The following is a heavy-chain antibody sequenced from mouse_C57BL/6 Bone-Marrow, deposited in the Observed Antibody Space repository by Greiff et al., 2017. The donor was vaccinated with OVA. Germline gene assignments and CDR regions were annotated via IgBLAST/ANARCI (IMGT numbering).Heavy chain of an antibody. D-gene: IGHD1-1*01. CDR1: GYTFTSYW. CDR3: ARSPFITTVVADFDY. J-gene: IGHJ2*01. V-gene: IGHV1-69*01. CDR2: IDPSYSYT. Sequence: QVQLQQPGAELVMPGASVKLSCKASGYTFTSYWMHWVKQRPGQGLEWIGEIDPSYSYTNYNQKFKGKSTLTVDTSSSTAYMQLSSLTSEDSAVYYCARSPFITTVVADFDYWGQGTTLTVSS.